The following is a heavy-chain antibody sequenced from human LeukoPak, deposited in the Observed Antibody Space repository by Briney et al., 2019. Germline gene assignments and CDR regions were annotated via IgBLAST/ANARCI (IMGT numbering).Heavy chain of an antibody. CDR3: ARSGGATGLSHFDY. D-gene: IGHD1-26*01. Sequence: GGSLRLSCAAPGFTFSTYAMHWVRQAPGKGLEWVAVISYDGSNKFYTGSVKGRFTISRDNSKNTLYLQMNSLRPEDTAVYYCARSGGATGLSHFDYWGQGTLVTVSS. CDR1: GFTFSTYA. J-gene: IGHJ4*02. V-gene: IGHV3-30-3*01. CDR2: ISYDGSNK.